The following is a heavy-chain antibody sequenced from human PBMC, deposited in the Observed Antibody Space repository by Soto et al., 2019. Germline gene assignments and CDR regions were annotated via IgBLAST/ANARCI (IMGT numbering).Heavy chain of an antibody. V-gene: IGHV1-18*04. CDR1: GYTFTSYG. CDR3: ARTPDTIFGVVIPYGMDV. J-gene: IGHJ6*02. CDR2: INAYNGNT. D-gene: IGHD3-3*01. Sequence: ASVKVSCKASGYTFTSYGISWVRQAPGQGLEWMGWINAYNGNTNYAQKLQGRVTMTTDTSTSTAYMELRSLRSDDTAVYYCARTPDTIFGVVIPYGMDVWGQGTTVTVSS.